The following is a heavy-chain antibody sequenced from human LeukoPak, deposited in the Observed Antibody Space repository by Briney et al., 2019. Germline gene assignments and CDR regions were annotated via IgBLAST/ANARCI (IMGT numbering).Heavy chain of an antibody. J-gene: IGHJ4*02. CDR3: ARASGYYDSSGYYYTPFDY. D-gene: IGHD3-22*01. CDR2: MNPNSGNT. Sequence: GALVKVSCKASGYTFTSYDINWVRQATGQGLEWMGWMNPNSGNTGYAQKFQGRVTITRNTSISTAYMELSSLRSEDTAVYYCARASGYYDSSGYYYTPFDYWGQGTLVTVSS. CDR1: GYTFTSYD. V-gene: IGHV1-8*03.